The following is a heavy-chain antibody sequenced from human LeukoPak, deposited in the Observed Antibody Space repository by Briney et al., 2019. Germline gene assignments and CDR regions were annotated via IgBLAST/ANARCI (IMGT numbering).Heavy chain of an antibody. D-gene: IGHD3-10*01. CDR3: ARGRRVRYGSGSYLLDY. V-gene: IGHV4-34*01. Sequence: SETLSLTCAVYGGSFSGYYWSWIRQPPGKGLEWIGEINHSGSTNYNPSLKSRVTISVDTSKNQFSLKLSSVTAADTAVYYCARGRRVRYGSGSYLLDYWGQGTLVTASS. CDR1: GGSFSGYY. J-gene: IGHJ4*02. CDR2: INHSGST.